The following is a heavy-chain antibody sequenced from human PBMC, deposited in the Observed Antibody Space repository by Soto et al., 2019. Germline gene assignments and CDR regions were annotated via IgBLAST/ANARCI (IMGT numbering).Heavy chain of an antibody. CDR2: IRYDENNK. D-gene: IGHD2-21*01. CDR1: GFTFRNYG. V-gene: IGHV3-33*01. J-gene: IGHJ4*02. CDR3: ARDSVWTFDY. Sequence: ESGGGVVQPGTSLRLSCAASGFTFRNYGMHWVRQAPGKGLEWVAIIRYDENNKYYADSVKGRFTISRDNSKNTLYLQMNSLRAEDTAVYYCARDSVWTFDYWGQGTRVTVSS.